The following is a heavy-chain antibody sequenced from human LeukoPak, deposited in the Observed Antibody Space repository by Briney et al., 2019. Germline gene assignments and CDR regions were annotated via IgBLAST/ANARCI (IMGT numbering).Heavy chain of an antibody. V-gene: IGHV3-21*01. Sequence: GGSLRLSCAASGFTFSSYSMNWVRQAPGKGLEWVSSISSSSCIYYADSVKGRFTISRDNAKNSLYLQMNSLRAEDTAAYYCARTDMGEWELLWAFDIWGQGTMVTVSS. J-gene: IGHJ3*02. CDR1: GFTFSSYS. D-gene: IGHD1-26*01. CDR2: ISSSSCI. CDR3: ARTDMGEWELLWAFDI.